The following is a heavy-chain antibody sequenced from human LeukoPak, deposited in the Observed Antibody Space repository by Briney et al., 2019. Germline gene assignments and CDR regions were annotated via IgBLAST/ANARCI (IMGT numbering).Heavy chain of an antibody. J-gene: IGHJ3*02. Sequence: SETLSLTCAVYGGSFSGYYWSWIRQPPGKGLEWIGEINHSGSTNYNPSLKSRVTISVDTSKNQFSLKLSSVTAADTAVYYCARYPTFDIWGQGTMVTVSS. V-gene: IGHV4-34*01. CDR1: GGSFSGYY. D-gene: IGHD4-17*01. CDR3: ARYPTFDI. CDR2: INHSGST.